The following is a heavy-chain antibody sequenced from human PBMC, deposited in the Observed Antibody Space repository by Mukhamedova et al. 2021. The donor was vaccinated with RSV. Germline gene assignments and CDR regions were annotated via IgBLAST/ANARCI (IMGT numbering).Heavy chain of an antibody. CDR3: ARSHRETGTRHGMDV. Sequence: MGIINPSGGSTSYAQKFQGRVTMTRDTSTSTVYMELSSLRSEDTAVYYCARSHRETGTRHGMDVWGQGTTVTVSS. V-gene: IGHV1-46*01. J-gene: IGHJ6*02. CDR2: INPSGGST. D-gene: IGHD1-1*01.